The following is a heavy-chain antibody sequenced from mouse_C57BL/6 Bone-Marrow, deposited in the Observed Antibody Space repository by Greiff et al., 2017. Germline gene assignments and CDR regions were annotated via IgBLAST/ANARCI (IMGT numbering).Heavy chain of an antibody. CDR2: IYPRSGNT. CDR3: VAYYYGSSPYAMDY. Sequence: VQRVESGAELARPGASVKLSCKASGYTFTSYGISWVKQRTGQGLEWIGEIYPRSGNTYYNEKFKGKATLTADKSSSTAYMELRSLTSEDSAVYFCVAYYYGSSPYAMDYWGQGTSVTVSS. J-gene: IGHJ4*01. CDR1: GYTFTSYG. D-gene: IGHD1-1*01. V-gene: IGHV1-81*01.